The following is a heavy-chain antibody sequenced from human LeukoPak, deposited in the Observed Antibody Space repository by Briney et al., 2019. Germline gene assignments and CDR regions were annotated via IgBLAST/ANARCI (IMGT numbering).Heavy chain of an antibody. CDR3: ARDLGNTGWYTFDY. J-gene: IGHJ4*02. D-gene: IGHD6-19*01. CDR1: GDSVSSNNGA. V-gene: IGHV6-1*01. Sequence: SQTLSLTCDLSGDSVSSNNGAWNWIRQSPSRGLEWLGRTYYRFKWYNDYAGSLNGRITISPDTSKNQFSLHLNSVTPEDTAVYYCARDLGNTGWYTFDYWGQGILVTVSS. CDR2: TYYRFKWYN.